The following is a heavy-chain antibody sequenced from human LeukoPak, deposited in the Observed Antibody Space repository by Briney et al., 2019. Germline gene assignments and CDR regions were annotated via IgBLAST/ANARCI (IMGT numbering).Heavy chain of an antibody. CDR3: ARGVGVMVAATWGYIDY. CDR2: INPSGGST. D-gene: IGHD2-15*01. Sequence: ASVKVSCKASGYTFTSYYAHWLRQAPGQGLEWMGMINPSGGSTTYTQNFQGRVTITRDTSTSTVYMELSSLRSEDTAVYYCARGVGVMVAATWGYIDYWGQGALVTVSS. V-gene: IGHV1-46*01. CDR1: GYTFTSYY. J-gene: IGHJ4*02.